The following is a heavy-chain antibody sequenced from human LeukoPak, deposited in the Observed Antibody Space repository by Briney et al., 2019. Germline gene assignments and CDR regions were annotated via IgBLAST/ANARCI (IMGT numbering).Heavy chain of an antibody. D-gene: IGHD3-22*01. V-gene: IGHV3-21*01. Sequence: PGGSLRLSCAASGFTFSSYSMNWVRHAPGKGLEWVSSISSSSSYIYYADSVKGRFTISRDNAKNSLYLQMNSLRAEDTAVYYCARIDLYYYDSSGYYYSYWGQGTLVTVSS. CDR1: GFTFSSYS. J-gene: IGHJ4*02. CDR2: ISSSSSYI. CDR3: ARIDLYYYDSSGYYYSY.